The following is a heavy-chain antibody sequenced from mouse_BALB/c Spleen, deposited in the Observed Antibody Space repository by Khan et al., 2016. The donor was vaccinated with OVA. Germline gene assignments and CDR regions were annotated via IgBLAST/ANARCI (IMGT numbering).Heavy chain of an antibody. CDR1: GYTFTTYW. V-gene: IGHV1-7*01. D-gene: IGHD1-1*02. Sequence: QVQLKQSGAELAKPGASVKMSCKASGYTFTTYWMHWVKQRPGQGLEWIGYIDPSTGYTEYNQKFKDKATLTTDKSSSTAYMQLSSLTSEDSAIYDCARRGLYGSFAYWGQGTLVTVSA. J-gene: IGHJ3*01. CDR3: ARRGLYGSFAY. CDR2: IDPSTGYT.